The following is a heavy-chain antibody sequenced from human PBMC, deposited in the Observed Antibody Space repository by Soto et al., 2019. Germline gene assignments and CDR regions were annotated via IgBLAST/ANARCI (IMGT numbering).Heavy chain of an antibody. CDR3: ARDLYGVYGSGHFYYMDV. CDR2: IIPILDTV. J-gene: IGHJ6*03. Sequence: QVQLVQSVAEVKKPGSSVNVSCKASGGTFSSYTIGWVRHAPGQGLAWMGRIIPILDTVNYAQKFQGRVTITADKSTSIAYMELSSLRSEDTAVYYCARDLYGVYGSGHFYYMDVWGKGTAVTVSS. D-gene: IGHD4-17*01. V-gene: IGHV1-69*08. CDR1: GGTFSSYT.